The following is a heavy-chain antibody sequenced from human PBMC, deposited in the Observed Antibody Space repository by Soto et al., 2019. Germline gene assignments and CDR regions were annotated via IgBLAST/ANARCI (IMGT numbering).Heavy chain of an antibody. CDR1: GGTFSSYA. CDR3: ASTDCSGGSCFLSSYFDY. Sequence: SVKVSCKASGGTFSSYAISWVRQAPGQGLEWMGGIIPIFGTANYAQKFQGRVTITADESTSTAYMELSSLRSEDTAVYYCASTDCSGGSCFLSSYFDYWGQGTLVTVS. D-gene: IGHD2-15*01. J-gene: IGHJ4*02. CDR2: IIPIFGTA. V-gene: IGHV1-69*13.